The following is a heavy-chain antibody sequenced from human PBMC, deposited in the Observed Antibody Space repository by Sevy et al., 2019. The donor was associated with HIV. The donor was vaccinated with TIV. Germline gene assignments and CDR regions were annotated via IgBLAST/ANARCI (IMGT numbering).Heavy chain of an antibody. CDR3: ASHCSSTSCSHAFDI. Sequence: SETLSLTCAVYGGSFSGYYWSWIRQPPGKGLEWIGEINHSGSTNYNPSLKSRVTISVDTSKNQFSLKLSSVTAADTAVYYCASHCSSTSCSHAFDIWGQRTMVTVSS. D-gene: IGHD2-2*01. J-gene: IGHJ3*02. CDR2: INHSGST. CDR1: GGSFSGYY. V-gene: IGHV4-34*01.